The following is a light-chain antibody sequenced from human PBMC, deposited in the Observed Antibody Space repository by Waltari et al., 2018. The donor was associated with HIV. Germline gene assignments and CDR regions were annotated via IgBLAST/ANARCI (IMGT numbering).Light chain of an antibody. J-gene: IGLJ2*01. CDR3: QVWDSSTVV. CDR2: RDT. V-gene: IGLV3-9*01. CDR1: NIGSKN. Sequence: SYELTQPLSVSVALGQKARITCGGNNIGSKNVNWSQQKPGQATVLVIYRDTNRPSGIPERFSGSNSGNTATLTINRAQAEDEADYYWQVWDSSTVVFGGGTKLTVL.